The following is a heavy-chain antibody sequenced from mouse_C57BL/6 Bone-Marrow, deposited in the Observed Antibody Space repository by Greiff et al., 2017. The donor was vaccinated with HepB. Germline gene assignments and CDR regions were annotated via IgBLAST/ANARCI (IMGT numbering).Heavy chain of an antibody. V-gene: IGHV8-8*01. Sequence: QVTLKESGPGILQPSQTLSLSCSFSGFSLSTFGMGVGWISQPSGKGLEWLAHIWWDDDKYYNPALKSRLTISKDTSKNQVFLKIANVDTADTATYCCARMHYGNYPWFAYWGQGTLVTVSA. D-gene: IGHD2-1*01. CDR1: GFSLSTFGMG. CDR3: ARMHYGNYPWFAY. J-gene: IGHJ3*01. CDR2: IWWDDDK.